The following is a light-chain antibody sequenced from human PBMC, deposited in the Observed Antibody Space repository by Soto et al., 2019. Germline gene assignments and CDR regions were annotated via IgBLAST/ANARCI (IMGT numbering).Light chain of an antibody. J-gene: IGKJ5*01. CDR2: GAS. V-gene: IGKV3-15*01. Sequence: EIVMTQSPAALSVSPGERATLSCRASQSVSKSLAWYQQKPGQAPRLLIFGASTRATGIPARFSGSGSETEFTLTISSLQSEDFAVYYCQQYNNSPPITFCQGTRLEIK. CDR3: QQYNNSPPIT. CDR1: QSVSKS.